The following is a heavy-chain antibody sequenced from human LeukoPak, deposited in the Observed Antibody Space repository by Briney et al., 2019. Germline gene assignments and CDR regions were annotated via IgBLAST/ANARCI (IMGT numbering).Heavy chain of an antibody. CDR1: GYTFTSYG. CDR2: ISAYNGNT. CDR3: ARDGVVVVPAATNWFAP. D-gene: IGHD2-2*01. V-gene: IGHV1-18*01. Sequence: ASVKVSCKASGYTFTSYGISWVRQAPGQGLEWMGWISAYNGNTNYAQKLQGRVTMTTDTSTSTAYMELRSLRSDDTAVYYCARDGVVVVPAATNWFAPWGQGTLVTVSS. J-gene: IGHJ5*02.